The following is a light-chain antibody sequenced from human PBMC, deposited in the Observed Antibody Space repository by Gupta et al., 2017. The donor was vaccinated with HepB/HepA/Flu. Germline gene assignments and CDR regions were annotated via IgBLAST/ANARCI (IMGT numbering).Light chain of an antibody. CDR2: SNN. V-gene: IGLV1-44*01. J-gene: IGLJ2*01. CDR1: SSNIVSNT. CDR3: AAWDDSLNGGV. Sequence: QSVLTQPPSASGTPGPRASTSSTGSSSNIVSNTVNWYQQLPGTAPKLLIYSNNQRPSGVPDRFSGSKSGTSASLAISGLQSEDEADYYCAAWDDSLNGGVFGGGTKLTVL.